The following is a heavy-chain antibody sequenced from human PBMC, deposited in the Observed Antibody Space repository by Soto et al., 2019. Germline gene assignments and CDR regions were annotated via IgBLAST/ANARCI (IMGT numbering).Heavy chain of an antibody. V-gene: IGHV1-18*01. CDR3: ARDQESITDRILQY. J-gene: IGHJ4*02. CDR2: ISAYNGNT. Sequence: ASVKVSCKASGDTFASFGFSWVRQAPGQGLEWLGWISAYNGNTHYAQKVRDRVALTTDTSTNTAYMELRSLTSDDTAVYYCARDQESITDRILQYWGQGTRVTVSS. D-gene: IGHD3-10*01. CDR1: GDTFASFG.